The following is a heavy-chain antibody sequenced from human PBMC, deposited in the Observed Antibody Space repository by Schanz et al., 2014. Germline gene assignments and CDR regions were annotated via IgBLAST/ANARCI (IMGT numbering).Heavy chain of an antibody. CDR2: ISAGGTNT. Sequence: QVQLVESGGGVVQPGRSLRLSCAASGFSFDKYGMHWVRQAPGKGLEWVSSISAGGTNTYYADSVKGRFFISRDNSKNTMYLQMNSLRAEDTAVYFCARDGGRDGYNLAFDVWGQGTLVTVSS. V-gene: IGHV3-NL1*01. CDR1: GFSFDKYG. D-gene: IGHD5-12*01. CDR3: ARDGGRDGYNLAFDV. J-gene: IGHJ3*01.